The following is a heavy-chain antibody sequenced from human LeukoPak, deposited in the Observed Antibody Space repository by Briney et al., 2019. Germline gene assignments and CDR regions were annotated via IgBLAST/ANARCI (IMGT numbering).Heavy chain of an antibody. CDR3: AREDNSGNYHFDS. D-gene: IGHD1-26*01. V-gene: IGHV3-7*03. CDR2: INQDGSEK. J-gene: IGHJ4*02. CDR1: GFTFSNYW. Sequence: GGSLRLSCEASGFTFSNYWMDWVRQAPGKGLEWVANINQDGSEKYYVESVKGRFTISRDNAKNSLFLQMNSLRAEDMAVYYCAREDNSGNYHFDSWGQGTLVTVSS.